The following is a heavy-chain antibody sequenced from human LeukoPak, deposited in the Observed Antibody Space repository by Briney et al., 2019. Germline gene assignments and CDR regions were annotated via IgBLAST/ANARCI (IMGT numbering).Heavy chain of an antibody. CDR2: IYPGDFDP. CDR1: GYSFTSYW. Sequence: GESLKISCKGSGYSFTSYWIGWVRQMPGKGLEWMGIIYPGDFDPRYSPSFQGQVTISADKSISTAYLQWSSLKASDTAMYYCATAILRRCSSTSCYKRDDAFDIWGQGTMVTVSS. V-gene: IGHV5-51*01. D-gene: IGHD2-2*02. CDR3: ATAILRRCSSTSCYKRDDAFDI. J-gene: IGHJ3*02.